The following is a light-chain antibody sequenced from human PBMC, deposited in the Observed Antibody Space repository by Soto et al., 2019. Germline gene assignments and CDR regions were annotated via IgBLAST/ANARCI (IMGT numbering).Light chain of an antibody. CDR2: GAS. V-gene: IGKV3-20*01. CDR1: QSVSSFY. J-gene: IGKJ2*01. Sequence: EIVLTQSPGTLSLSPGERATLSCRASQSVSSFYLAWYQQKPGQAPRLLIYGASRRASGIPVRFSGSESGTDFTVTISRLEPEDFAVNYCQQYDSSPYTFGQGTKLEIK. CDR3: QQYDSSPYT.